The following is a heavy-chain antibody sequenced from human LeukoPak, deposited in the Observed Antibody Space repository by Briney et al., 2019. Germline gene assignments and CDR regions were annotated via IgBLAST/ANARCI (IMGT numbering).Heavy chain of an antibody. CDR1: GGSFSGYY. Sequence: PSETLSLTCAVYGGSFSGYYWSWIRQPPGKGLEWIGEINHSGSTNYNPSLKSRVTISVDTSKNQFSLKLSSVTAADTAVYYCARHEHPTRRPGPPRRIVFDSWGQGNLVTVSS. CDR2: INHSGST. D-gene: IGHD2/OR15-2a*01. CDR3: ARHEHPTRRPGPPRRIVFDS. V-gene: IGHV4-34*01. J-gene: IGHJ5*01.